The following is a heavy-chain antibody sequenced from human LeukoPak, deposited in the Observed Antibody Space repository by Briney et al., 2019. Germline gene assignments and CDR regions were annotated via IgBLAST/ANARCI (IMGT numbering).Heavy chain of an antibody. CDR1: GFTFSTYS. J-gene: IGHJ3*02. V-gene: IGHV3-21*01. CDR2: ISSSSSYI. D-gene: IGHD1-26*01. CDR3: ARDSSGSYLHSYAFDI. Sequence: GGSLRLSCAASGFTFSTYSMNWVRQAPGKGLEWVSSISSSSSYIYYADSVKGRFTISRDNAKNSLYLQMNSLRAEDTPVYYCARDSSGSYLHSYAFDIWGQGTMVTVSS.